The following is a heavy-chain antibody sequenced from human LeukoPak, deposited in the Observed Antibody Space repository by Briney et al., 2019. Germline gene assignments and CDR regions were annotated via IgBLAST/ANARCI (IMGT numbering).Heavy chain of an antibody. CDR2: ISAYNGNT. J-gene: IGHJ4*02. V-gene: IGHV1-18*01. D-gene: IGHD4-23*01. Sequence: ASVKVSCKASGYTVTSYGISWLRQATGQGLEWMGWISAYNGNTNYAQKLQGRVTITTESSTRTDYMELRSLRSDDTAVYYCARAATGGGKSHLDYWGQGTLVTVSS. CDR3: ARAATGGGKSHLDY. CDR1: GYTVTSYG.